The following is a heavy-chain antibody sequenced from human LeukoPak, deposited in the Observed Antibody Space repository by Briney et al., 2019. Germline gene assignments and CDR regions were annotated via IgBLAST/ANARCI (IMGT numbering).Heavy chain of an antibody. V-gene: IGHV1-18*01. CDR3: AQAGSGSYYQGWFDP. CDR1: GYTFTSYG. J-gene: IGHJ5*02. Sequence: GASVKVSCKASGYTFTSYGISWVRQAPGQGLEWMGWISAYNGNTNYAQKLQGRVTMTTDTSTSTAYTELRSLRSDDTAVYYCAQAGSGSYYQGWFDPWGQGTLVTVSS. D-gene: IGHD3-10*01. CDR2: ISAYNGNT.